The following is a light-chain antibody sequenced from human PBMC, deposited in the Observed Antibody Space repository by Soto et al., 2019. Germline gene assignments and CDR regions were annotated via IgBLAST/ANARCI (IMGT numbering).Light chain of an antibody. CDR1: QSVNSH. J-gene: IGKJ4*01. Sequence: IVMTRSPATLPVSPGERATLSCRTSQSVNSHLAWYQHKPVQAPRLLIYGASSRATGIPTRFSGSGSGTEFTLTIDSLQSEDFAIYFCQQYNNWPGTFGGGTKVDIK. CDR3: QQYNNWPGT. CDR2: GAS. V-gene: IGKV3-15*01.